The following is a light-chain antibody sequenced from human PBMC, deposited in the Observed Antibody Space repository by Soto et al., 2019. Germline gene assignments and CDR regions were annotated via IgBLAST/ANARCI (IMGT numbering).Light chain of an antibody. V-gene: IGLV2-14*01. CDR1: SSDVGGYNY. Sequence: SVLTQPASVSGSPRQSITISCPGTSSDVGGYNYVSWYQQHPGKAPKLMIYAVTDRPSGVSSRFSGSKSGNTASLTISGLQAEDEADYYCSSYTSSSTLFGTGTKGTVL. J-gene: IGLJ1*01. CDR2: AVT. CDR3: SSYTSSSTL.